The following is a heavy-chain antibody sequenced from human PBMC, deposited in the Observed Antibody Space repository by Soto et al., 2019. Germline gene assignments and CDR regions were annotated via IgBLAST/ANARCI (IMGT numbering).Heavy chain of an antibody. J-gene: IGHJ6*04. CDR2: IYPGDSDT. Sequence: PVESLKISCKGSGYSFTSYWIGWVRQIPWKGLEWMGIIYPGDSDTRYSPSFQGQVTISADKSISTAYLQWSSLKASDTAMYYCARFGYSYGSGYYYYGTDVWGKGTTVNVSP. CDR3: ARFGYSYGSGYYYYGTDV. V-gene: IGHV5-51*01. D-gene: IGHD5-18*01. CDR1: GYSFTSYW.